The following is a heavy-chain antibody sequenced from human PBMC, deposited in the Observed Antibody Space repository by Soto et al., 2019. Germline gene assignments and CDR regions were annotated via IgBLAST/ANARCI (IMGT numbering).Heavy chain of an antibody. Sequence: SETLSLTCTVSGGSISSYFWSWIRQPPGKVLEWFGYIYYSGSTNYTPSLKSRVTISVDTSKIQFSLKLTSVTAADTAVYYCARGTYNWFDPWGQGTLVTVSS. CDR1: GGSISSYF. V-gene: IGHV4-59*01. CDR3: ARGTYNWFDP. J-gene: IGHJ5*02. CDR2: IYYSGST.